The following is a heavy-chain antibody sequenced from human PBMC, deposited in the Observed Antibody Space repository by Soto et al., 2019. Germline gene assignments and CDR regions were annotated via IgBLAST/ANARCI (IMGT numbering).Heavy chain of an antibody. CDR3: ARFSYSSSSNWFDP. CDR2: INAGNGNT. CDR1: GYTFTSYA. D-gene: IGHD6-6*01. Sequence: ASEKVSFKASGYTFTSYAMHWVRQAPGQRLEWMGWINAGNGNTKYSQKFQGRVTITRDTSASTAYMELSSLRSEDTAVYYCARFSYSSSSNWFDPWGQGTLVTVST. J-gene: IGHJ5*01. V-gene: IGHV1-3*01.